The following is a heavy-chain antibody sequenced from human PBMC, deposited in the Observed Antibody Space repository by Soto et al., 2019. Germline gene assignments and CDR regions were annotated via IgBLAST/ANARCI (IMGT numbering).Heavy chain of an antibody. CDR2: IKSDGSRI. D-gene: IGHD3-9*01. V-gene: IGHV3-74*03. Sequence: EVQLVESGGGLVQPGGSLSLSCVSSGFIFSDYWMYWVRHAPGQGLVWVSRIKSDGSRITYADSVKGRFTISRDNAKNTLNLQMHGLRVADTAVYYCARDLGKYDRYYFDLGGQGTLVTVAS. CDR3: ARDLGKYDRYYFDL. J-gene: IGHJ4*02. CDR1: GFIFSDYW.